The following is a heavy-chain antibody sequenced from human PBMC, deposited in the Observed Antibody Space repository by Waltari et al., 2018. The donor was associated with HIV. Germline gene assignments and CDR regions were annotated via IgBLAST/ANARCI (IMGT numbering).Heavy chain of an antibody. D-gene: IGHD2-21*02. CDR3: ARDLAYCGGDCYPGRFDP. CDR1: GYTFTSYG. V-gene: IGHV1-18*01. J-gene: IGHJ5*02. Sequence: QVQLVQSGAEVKKPGASVKVSCKASGYTFTSYGISWVRQAPGHGLEWMGWISAYNGNTNYAQKLQGRVTMTTYTCTSTSYMELRSLRSDDTAVYYCARDLAYCGGDCYPGRFDPWGQGTLVTVSS. CDR2: ISAYNGNT.